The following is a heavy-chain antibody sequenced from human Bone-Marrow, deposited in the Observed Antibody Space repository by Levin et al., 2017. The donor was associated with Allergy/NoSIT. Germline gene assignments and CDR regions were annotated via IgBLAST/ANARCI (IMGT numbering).Heavy chain of an antibody. V-gene: IGHV1-46*01. D-gene: IGHD2-21*01. CDR2: INPSGGST. J-gene: IGHJ3*02. CDR3: ARIYGSGDSGNAVDI. Sequence: ASVKVSCKASGYIFTNYYMHWVRQAPGQGLEWMGNINPSGGSTSYAQKFQGRVTTTTDTSTSTVYMELSGLRSEDTAVYYCARIYGSGDSGNAVDIWGQGAMVTVSS. CDR1: GYIFTNYY.